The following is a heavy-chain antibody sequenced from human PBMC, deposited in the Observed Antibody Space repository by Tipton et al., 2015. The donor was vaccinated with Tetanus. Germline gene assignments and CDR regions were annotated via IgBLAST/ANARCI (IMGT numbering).Heavy chain of an antibody. J-gene: IGHJ4*02. CDR1: GASITSANYY. CDR2: ISDSGTA. Sequence: LRLSCTVSGASITSANYYWSWIRPSPGKGLEWIGYISDSGTAYYNASLKSRLTISVDKSKNQFSLKLNSVTATDTAVYYCYGSGYWGQGSLVTVSP. V-gene: IGHV4-30-4*01. CDR3: YGSGY. D-gene: IGHD3-10*01.